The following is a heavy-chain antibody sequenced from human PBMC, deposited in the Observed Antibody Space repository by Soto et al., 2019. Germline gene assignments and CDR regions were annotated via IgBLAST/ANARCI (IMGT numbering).Heavy chain of an antibody. V-gene: IGHV1-46*01. CDR1: GYTFTSYY. CDR2: INPSGGST. J-gene: IGHJ4*02. Sequence: GPVKVSCKASGYTFTSYYMHWVRQAPGQGLEWMGIINPSGGSTSYAQKFRGRVTMTRDTSTSTVYMELNSLRSEDTAVYYCAREGAGTFYWGQGTQVTVSS. CDR3: AREGAGTFY. D-gene: IGHD6-19*01.